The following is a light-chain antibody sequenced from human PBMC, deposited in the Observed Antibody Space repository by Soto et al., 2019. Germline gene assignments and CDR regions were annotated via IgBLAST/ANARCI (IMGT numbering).Light chain of an antibody. CDR1: LGISNW. Sequence: DIQMTQSPASVSASVGDRVTISCRASLGISNWLAWYQQKPGKAPNLLIYGASSLQSGVPLRFSGSGSGTDFTFTISSLQPEDIATYYCQQYDNLPVTFGPGTKVDIK. V-gene: IGKV1-12*01. CDR3: QQYDNLPVT. J-gene: IGKJ3*01. CDR2: GAS.